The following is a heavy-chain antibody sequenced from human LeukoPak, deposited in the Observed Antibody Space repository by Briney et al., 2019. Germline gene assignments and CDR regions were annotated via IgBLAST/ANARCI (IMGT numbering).Heavy chain of an antibody. CDR1: GFTFSSYA. D-gene: IGHD1-26*01. CDR3: AKDQGLSDLDAFDI. Sequence: PGGSLRLSCAASGFTFSSYAMSWVRQAPGKGLEWVSFISSLSGTREYADSVKGRFTISRDNSKNTLYLQMNSLRAEDTAVYYCAKDQGLSDLDAFDIWGQGTMVTVSS. CDR2: ISSLSGTR. J-gene: IGHJ3*02. V-gene: IGHV3-23*01.